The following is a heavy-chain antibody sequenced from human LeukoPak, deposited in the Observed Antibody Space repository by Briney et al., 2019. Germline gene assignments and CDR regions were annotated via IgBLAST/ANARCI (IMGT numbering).Heavy chain of an antibody. D-gene: IGHD3-22*01. J-gene: IGHJ4*02. V-gene: IGHV3-53*01. Sequence: PGGSLRLSCAASGFTVSSNFMSWVRQAPGKGLEWVSVIYSGGSTYYADSVKGRFTISRDNSKNTLYLQMNSLRAEDTAVYYCARVSGHPDYYDSGGYVGYWGQGTLVTVSS. CDR2: IYSGGST. CDR1: GFTVSSNF. CDR3: ARVSGHPDYYDSGGYVGY.